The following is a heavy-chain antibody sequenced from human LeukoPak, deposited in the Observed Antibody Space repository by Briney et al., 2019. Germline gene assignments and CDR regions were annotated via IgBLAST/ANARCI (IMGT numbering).Heavy chain of an antibody. Sequence: PSETLSLTCAVYGGSFSGYYWSWIRQPPGKGLEWIGEINHSGSTNYNPSLKSRVTISVDTSKNQFSLKLSSVTAADTAVYYCAREKSIAARRGGDYYYYMDVWGKGTTVTVSS. D-gene: IGHD6-6*01. CDR1: GGSFSGYY. CDR3: AREKSIAARRGGDYYYYMDV. CDR2: INHSGST. V-gene: IGHV4-34*01. J-gene: IGHJ6*03.